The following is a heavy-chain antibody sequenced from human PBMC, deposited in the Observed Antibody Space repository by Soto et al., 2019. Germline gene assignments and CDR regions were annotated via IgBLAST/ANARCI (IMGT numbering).Heavy chain of an antibody. J-gene: IGHJ5*02. CDR3: AKDSIVGAMSLNWFDP. CDR1: GFTFSSYG. D-gene: IGHD1-26*01. CDR2: ISYDGSNK. Sequence: PGGSLRLSCAASGFTFSSYGMHWVRQAPGKGLEWVAVISYDGSNKYYADSVKGRFTISRDNSKNTLYLQMNSLRAEDTAVYYCAKDSIVGAMSLNWFDPWGQGTLVTVSS. V-gene: IGHV3-30*18.